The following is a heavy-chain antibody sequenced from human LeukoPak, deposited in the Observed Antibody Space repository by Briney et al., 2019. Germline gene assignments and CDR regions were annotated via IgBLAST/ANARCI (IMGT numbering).Heavy chain of an antibody. CDR1: GYTFSNFG. CDR3: ARDGTSTDDY. D-gene: IGHD2-2*01. J-gene: IGHJ4*02. V-gene: IGHV1-18*01. Sequence: ASVRVSCKTSGYTFSNFGINWVRQAPGQGLEWMGWISGNNDNPNYGQKFQGRFTVTTDSSTSTAYMELRNLRFDDTAVYYCARDGTSTDDYWGQGALVTVSS. CDR2: ISGNNDNP.